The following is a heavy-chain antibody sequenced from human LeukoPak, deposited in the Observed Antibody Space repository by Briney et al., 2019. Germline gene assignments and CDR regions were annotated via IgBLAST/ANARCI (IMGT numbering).Heavy chain of an antibody. V-gene: IGHV1-46*01. CDR1: GYTFTGYY. Sequence: ASVKVSCKASGYTFTGYYMHWVRQAPGQGLEWMGIINPSGGSTSYAQKFQGRVTMTRDTSTSTVYMELSSLRSEDTAVYYCAREGYSSSWYVSLGDYWGQGTLVTVSS. CDR3: AREGYSSSWYVSLGDY. CDR2: INPSGGST. D-gene: IGHD6-13*01. J-gene: IGHJ4*02.